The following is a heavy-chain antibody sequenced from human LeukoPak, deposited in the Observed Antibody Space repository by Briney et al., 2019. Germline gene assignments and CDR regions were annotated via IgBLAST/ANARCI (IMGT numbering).Heavy chain of an antibody. Sequence: ASVKVSCKASGYTFTSYGISWVRQAPGQGLEWMGWISAYNGNTNYAQKLQGRVTMTTDTSTSTAYMELRSLRSDDTAVYYCARAKYCSSTSCPESGWFDPWGQGTLVTVSS. V-gene: IGHV1-18*01. D-gene: IGHD2-2*01. J-gene: IGHJ5*02. CDR2: ISAYNGNT. CDR1: GYTFTSYG. CDR3: ARAKYCSSTSCPESGWFDP.